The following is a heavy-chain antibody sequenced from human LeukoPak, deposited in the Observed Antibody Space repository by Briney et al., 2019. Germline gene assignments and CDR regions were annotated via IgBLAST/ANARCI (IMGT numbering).Heavy chain of an antibody. Sequence: PAETLSLTCTVSGGSISSYYWSWIRQFPGKGLEWIGYIYDSGSTNYNPSLKSRVTISVDTSKNQFSLKLSSVTAADTAVYYCARVQSRGAAGDFDYWGQGTLVTVSS. V-gene: IGHV4-4*09. CDR2: IYDSGST. CDR3: ARVQSRGAAGDFDY. J-gene: IGHJ4*02. D-gene: IGHD6-13*01. CDR1: GGSISSYY.